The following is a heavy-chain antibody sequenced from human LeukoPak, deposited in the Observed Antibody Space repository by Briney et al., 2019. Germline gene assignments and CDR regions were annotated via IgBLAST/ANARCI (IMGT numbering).Heavy chain of an antibody. V-gene: IGHV4-59*01. D-gene: IGHD5-12*01. J-gene: IGHJ4*02. CDR1: GGSISTYY. CDR2: IYHSGST. CDR3: ARDGYSGSDAL. Sequence: PSETLSLTCTVSGGSISTYYWSWIRQPPGKGLEWIGYIYHSGSTKYNPSLKSRVTISVDTSQNRFSLKLSSVTAADTAVYYCARDGYSGSDALWGQGTLVTVSS.